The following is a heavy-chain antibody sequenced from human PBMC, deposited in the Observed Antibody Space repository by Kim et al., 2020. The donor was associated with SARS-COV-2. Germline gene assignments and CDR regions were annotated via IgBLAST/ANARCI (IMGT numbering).Heavy chain of an antibody. J-gene: IGHJ6*02. V-gene: IGHV3-66*01. D-gene: IGHD2-21*01. CDR2: IYRGGDT. CDR1: GFTVSYNY. Sequence: GGSLRLSCEVSGFTVSYNYMSWVRQAPGKGLEWVSAIYRGGDTFYADSVKGRFTISRDNSKNTLYLQMNSLRVEDTGAYYCAKEKGVIWDNYYYYYGMDVWGQGTTVTVSS. CDR3: AKEKGVIWDNYYYYYGMDV.